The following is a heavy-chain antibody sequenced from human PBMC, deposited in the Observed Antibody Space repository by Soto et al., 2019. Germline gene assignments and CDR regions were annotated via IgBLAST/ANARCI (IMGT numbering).Heavy chain of an antibody. CDR1: DDSINSDKYY. CDR3: ARLEGLATISYYFDF. Sequence: SETLSLTCSVPDDSINSDKYYWGWIRQPPGKGLEWIGSVYYRGNAYYNPSLQTRVTISLDKSKSQFSLKLNSVTAADSAVYFCARLEGLATISYYFDFWGPGALVTVSS. CDR2: VYYRGNA. D-gene: IGHD3-9*01. J-gene: IGHJ4*02. V-gene: IGHV4-39*01.